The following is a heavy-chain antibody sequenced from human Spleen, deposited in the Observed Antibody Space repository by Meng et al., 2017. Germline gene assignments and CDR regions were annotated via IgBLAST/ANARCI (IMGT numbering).Heavy chain of an antibody. V-gene: IGHV3-15*01. Sequence: LQSGGPGGGFLNPGGFLGPSGAASRFTFSNAWMTWVRQAPGKGLEWIGRMKSNVDGGTVDYAAAVKGRFFISRDDSENTFYLQMNSLKTEDTAVYYCSGHVDYWGHGTLVTVSS. CDR1: RFTFSNAW. J-gene: IGHJ4*01. CDR3: SGHVDY. CDR2: MKSNVDGGTV.